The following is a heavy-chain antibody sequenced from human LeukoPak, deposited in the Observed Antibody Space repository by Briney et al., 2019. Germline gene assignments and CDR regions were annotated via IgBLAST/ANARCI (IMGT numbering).Heavy chain of an antibody. Sequence: GGSLRLSCAASGFTFSSYGMHWVRQAPGKGLEWVAVISYDETSKYYADSVKGRFTISRDNSKNTLYLQMNSLRAEDTAVYYCARDSDYDIFTGYYPGGDYYGLDVWGQGTTVTVSS. D-gene: IGHD3-9*01. J-gene: IGHJ6*02. V-gene: IGHV3-30*19. CDR1: GFTFSSYG. CDR3: ARDSDYDIFTGYYPGGDYYGLDV. CDR2: ISYDETSK.